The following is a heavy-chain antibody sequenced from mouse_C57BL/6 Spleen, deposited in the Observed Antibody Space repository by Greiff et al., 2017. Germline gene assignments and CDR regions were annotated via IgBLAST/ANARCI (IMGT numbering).Heavy chain of an antibody. J-gene: IGHJ2*01. V-gene: IGHV1-80*01. CDR2: IYPGDGDT. Sequence: QVQLQQSGAELVKPGASVKISCKASGYAFSSYWMNWVKQRPGKGPEWIGQIYPGDGDTNYNGQFKGNATLTADKSSSTAYMQLSSLSSEDSSVYCGARSGAYDGYRDYWGQGTTLTVSS. CDR1: GYAFSSYW. CDR3: ARSGAYDGYRDY. D-gene: IGHD2-3*01.